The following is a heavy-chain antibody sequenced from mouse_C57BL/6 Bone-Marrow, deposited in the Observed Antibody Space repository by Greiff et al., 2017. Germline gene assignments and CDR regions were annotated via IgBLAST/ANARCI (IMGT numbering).Heavy chain of an antibody. V-gene: IGHV14-1*01. Sequence: EVQLQESGAELVRPGASVKLSCTASGFNIKDYYMHWVKQRPEQGLEWIGRLDPEDGDTEYAPKFQGKATMTADTSSNTAYLQLSSLTSEDTAVYYCTTAAFYGSSPSYFDYWGQGTTLTVSS. D-gene: IGHD1-1*01. CDR1: GFNIKDYY. CDR2: LDPEDGDT. CDR3: TTAAFYGSSPSYFDY. J-gene: IGHJ2*01.